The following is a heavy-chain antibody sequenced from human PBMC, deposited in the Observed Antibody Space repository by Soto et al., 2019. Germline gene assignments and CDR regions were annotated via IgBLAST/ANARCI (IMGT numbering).Heavy chain of an antibody. Sequence: GGPLRLSCAASGFTFSSYAMSWVRQAPGKGLEWGSAISGSGGSTYYADSVKGRFTTSRDNSKNTLYLQMNSLRAEDPAVYYCAKGSPNYDYIWGSYRMGSVEYFQHWGQGTLVTVSS. D-gene: IGHD3-16*02. J-gene: IGHJ1*01. CDR2: ISGSGGST. CDR1: GFTFSSYA. V-gene: IGHV3-23*01. CDR3: AKGSPNYDYIWGSYRMGSVEYFQH.